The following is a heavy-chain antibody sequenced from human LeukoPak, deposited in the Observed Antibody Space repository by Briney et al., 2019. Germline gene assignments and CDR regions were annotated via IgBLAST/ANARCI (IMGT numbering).Heavy chain of an antibody. CDR2: ISSSSSYI. J-gene: IGHJ5*02. D-gene: IGHD6-13*01. Sequence: PGGSLRLSCAASGFTFSSYSMNWVRQAPGKGLEWVSSISSSSSYIYYADSVKGRFTISRDNAKNSLYLQMNSLRAEDTAVYYCARDSIAVAGYFWFDPWGQGTLVTVSS. CDR3: ARDSIAVAGYFWFDP. CDR1: GFTFSSYS. V-gene: IGHV3-21*01.